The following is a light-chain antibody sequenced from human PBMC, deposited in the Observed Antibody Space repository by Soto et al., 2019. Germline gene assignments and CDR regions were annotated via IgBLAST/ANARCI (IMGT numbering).Light chain of an antibody. CDR2: DAT. J-gene: IGKJ2*01. CDR1: QIMYTW. CDR3: QHYNGY. Sequence: DIQMTQSPSTLSAYVGDRVTITCRASQIMYTWLAWYQQKPGKAPKLLIYDATTLESGVPSRFSGSGSGTEFTLTISSLQPDDFATYYCQHYNGYFGQGTKVDIK. V-gene: IGKV1-5*01.